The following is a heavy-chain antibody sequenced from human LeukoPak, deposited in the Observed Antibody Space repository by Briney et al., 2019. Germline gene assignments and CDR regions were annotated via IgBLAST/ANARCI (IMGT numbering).Heavy chain of an antibody. Sequence: ASVKVSCKASGGTFISYAISWVRQAPGQVLEWMGGIIPIFGTANYAQKFQGRVTITADESTSTAYMELSSLRSEDTAVYYCARDVVVVAAPSGAFDIWGQGTMVTVSS. D-gene: IGHD2-15*01. CDR3: ARDVVVVAAPSGAFDI. J-gene: IGHJ3*02. CDR1: GGTFISYA. CDR2: IIPIFGTA. V-gene: IGHV1-69*01.